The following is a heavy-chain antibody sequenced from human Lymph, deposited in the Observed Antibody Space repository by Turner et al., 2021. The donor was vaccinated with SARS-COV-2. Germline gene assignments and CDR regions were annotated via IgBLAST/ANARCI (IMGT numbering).Heavy chain of an antibody. CDR1: GFTFSSYA. CDR2: ISGSGGST. Sequence: EVRLLESGGGLVQPGGSLRLSCAVSGFTFSSYAMSWVRQAPGKGLEWVSTISGSGGSTYYADSVKGRFTISRDNSKNTLYLQMNSLRAEDTAVYYCAKNEMAMIVVVITLFDYWGQGTLVTVSS. J-gene: IGHJ4*02. D-gene: IGHD3-22*01. V-gene: IGHV3-23*01. CDR3: AKNEMAMIVVVITLFDY.